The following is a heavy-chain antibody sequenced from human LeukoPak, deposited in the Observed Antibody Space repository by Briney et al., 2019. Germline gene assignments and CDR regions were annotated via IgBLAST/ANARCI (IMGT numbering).Heavy chain of an antibody. CDR3: ARAILSGYPDS. J-gene: IGHJ4*02. CDR1: GGSISSGSYY. D-gene: IGHD3-3*01. Sequence: SQTLSLTCTVSGGSISSGSYYWSWIRQPAGKRLEWIGRIYTSGRTNYDPSLKSRVTISVDTSKNHFSLKLSSVAAAYTAVYYCARAILSGYPDSWGQGTLVIVFS. V-gene: IGHV4-61*02. CDR2: IYTSGRT.